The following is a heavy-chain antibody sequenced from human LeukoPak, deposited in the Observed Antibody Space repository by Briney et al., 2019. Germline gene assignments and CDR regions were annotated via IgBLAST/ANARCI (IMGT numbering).Heavy chain of an antibody. Sequence: PSETLSLTCAVYGGSFSGYYWSWIRQPPGKGLEWIGEINHSGSTNYNPSLKSRVTISVDTSKNQFSLKLSSVTAADTAVCYCASRATGFDYWGQGTLVTVSS. CDR2: INHSGST. D-gene: IGHD1-26*01. V-gene: IGHV4-34*01. J-gene: IGHJ4*02. CDR1: GGSFSGYY. CDR3: ASRATGFDY.